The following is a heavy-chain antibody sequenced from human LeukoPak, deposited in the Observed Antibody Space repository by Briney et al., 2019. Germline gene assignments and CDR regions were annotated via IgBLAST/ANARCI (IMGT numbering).Heavy chain of an antibody. V-gene: IGHV3-30*02. CDR2: IRYDGSNK. CDR1: GFTFSSYA. D-gene: IGHD2-15*01. Sequence: GGSLRLSCAASGFTFSSYAMHWVRQAPGKGLEWVAFIRYDGSNKYYADSVKGRFTISRDNSKITLFLQMNSLRAEDTAVYYCAKDASRNLYCSGGSCYFDYWGQGTLVTVSS. J-gene: IGHJ4*02. CDR3: AKDASRNLYCSGGSCYFDY.